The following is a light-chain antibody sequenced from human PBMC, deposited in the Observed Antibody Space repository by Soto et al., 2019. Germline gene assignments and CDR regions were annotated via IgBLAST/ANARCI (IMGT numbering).Light chain of an antibody. CDR3: QQYSSSRT. Sequence: EVVMTQSPATLSVSPGERATLSCWASETVATNLAWYQQKPGQAPRLLIYGGSSRATGIPVRFSGSGSETDFTLTITRLEPEDFAVYYCQQYSSSRTFGQGTKVDIK. J-gene: IGKJ1*01. V-gene: IGKV3-20*01. CDR1: ETVATN. CDR2: GGS.